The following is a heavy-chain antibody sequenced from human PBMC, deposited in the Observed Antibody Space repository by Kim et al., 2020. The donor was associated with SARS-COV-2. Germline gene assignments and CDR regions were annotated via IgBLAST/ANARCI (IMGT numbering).Heavy chain of an antibody. CDR3: ARISSTWGGMDV. Sequence: GGSLRLSCAASGFTFSNYGMHWVRQAPGKGLEWVAVICYSGSNENYADSVKGRFTISRDNSKNTLYLQMNSLRAEDTAVYYCARISSTWGGMDVWGQGTT. J-gene: IGHJ6*02. CDR1: GFTFSNYG. CDR2: ICYSGSNE. V-gene: IGHV3-33*01. D-gene: IGHD7-27*01.